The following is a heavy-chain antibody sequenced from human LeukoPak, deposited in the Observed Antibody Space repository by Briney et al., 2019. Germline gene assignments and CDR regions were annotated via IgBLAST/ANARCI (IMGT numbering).Heavy chain of an antibody. Sequence: GGSLRLSCAASGFTFSSYAMSWVRQAPGKGLEWVSPISGSGGSTYYADTVKGRFTISRDNSKNTLYMQMNSLRDEDTAVYYCAKEPIDLNMVRGVIIRDAFDIWGQGTMVTVSS. J-gene: IGHJ3*02. CDR1: GFTFSSYA. CDR2: ISGSGGST. D-gene: IGHD3-10*01. CDR3: AKEPIDLNMVRGVIIRDAFDI. V-gene: IGHV3-23*01.